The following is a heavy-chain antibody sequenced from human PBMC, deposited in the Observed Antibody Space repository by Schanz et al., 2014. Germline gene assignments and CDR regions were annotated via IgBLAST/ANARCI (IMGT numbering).Heavy chain of an antibody. CDR3: AKVQTHTLYGGNSCFDY. D-gene: IGHD2-21*02. Sequence: EVQLVESGGGLVQPGGSLRLSCAASGFTFTTNAMSWVRQPPGKGLEWVSGISWNSGNIAYADSVKGRFTISRDNAKNSLYLQMNSLRPEDTALYYCAKVQTHTLYGGNSCFDYWGQGTLVTVSS. CDR1: GFTFTTNA. J-gene: IGHJ4*02. CDR2: ISWNSGNI. V-gene: IGHV3-9*01.